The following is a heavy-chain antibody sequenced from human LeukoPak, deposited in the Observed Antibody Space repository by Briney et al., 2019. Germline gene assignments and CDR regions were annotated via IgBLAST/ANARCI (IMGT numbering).Heavy chain of an antibody. CDR2: IYTSGST. CDR3: SREEGYSYGIYYYYYYLDV. J-gene: IGHJ6*03. CDR1: GGSISSYY. V-gene: IGHV4-4*07. D-gene: IGHD5-18*01. Sequence: PSETLSLTCTVSGGSISSYYWSWIRQPAGKGLEWIGRIYTSGSTNYNPSLKSRVTMSVATSKNQLSLNLSSVTDADTAVYYCSREEGYSYGIYYYYYYLDVWGKGTTVTVSS.